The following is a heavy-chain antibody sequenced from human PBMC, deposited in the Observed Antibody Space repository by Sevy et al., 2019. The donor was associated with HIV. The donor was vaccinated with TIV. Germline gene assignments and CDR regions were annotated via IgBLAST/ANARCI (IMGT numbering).Heavy chain of an antibody. D-gene: IGHD1-7*01. CDR3: ARGRTTDFDY. CDR2: IYYSGST. V-gene: IGHV4-31*03. Sequence: LRLSCTVSGGSISSGGYYWSWIRQHPGKGLEGIGYIYYSGSTYYNPSLKSRVTISVDTSKNQFSLKLSSVTAADTAVYYCARGRTTDFDYWGQGTLVTVSS. J-gene: IGHJ4*02. CDR1: GGSISSGGYY.